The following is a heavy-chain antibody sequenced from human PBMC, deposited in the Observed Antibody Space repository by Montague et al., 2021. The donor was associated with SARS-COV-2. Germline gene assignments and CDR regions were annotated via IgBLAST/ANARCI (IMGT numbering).Heavy chain of an antibody. CDR2: IKQDVSEK. CDR1: GFTFSTFW. J-gene: IGHJ4*02. D-gene: IGHD3-22*01. V-gene: IGHV3-7*05. Sequence: SLRLSCAASGFTFSTFWMTWVRQVPGKGLEWVANIKQDVSEKYXXXSVKGRFTISRDNAKNSLYLQLDSLRAEATAVYYCARGYDSSGYQYWGQGTLVTVSS. CDR3: ARGYDSSGYQY.